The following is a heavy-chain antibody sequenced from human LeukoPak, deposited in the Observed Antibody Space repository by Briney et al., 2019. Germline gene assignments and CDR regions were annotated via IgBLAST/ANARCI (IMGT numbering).Heavy chain of an antibody. CDR1: GFTFSSYE. CDR3: ARDFFGSYDY. D-gene: IGHD3-10*01. J-gene: IGHJ4*02. CDR2: ISSSGSTI. V-gene: IGHV3-48*03. Sequence: GGSLRLSCAASGFTFSSYEMNWVRQAPGKGLEWVSYISSSGSTIYYADSVKGRFTISRDNAKNSLYLQTNSLRAEDTAVYYCARDFFGSYDYWGQGTLVTVSS.